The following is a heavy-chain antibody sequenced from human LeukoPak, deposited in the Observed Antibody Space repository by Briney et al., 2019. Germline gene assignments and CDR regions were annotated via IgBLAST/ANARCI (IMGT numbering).Heavy chain of an antibody. D-gene: IGHD3-10*01. CDR3: ARELGYWFDP. CDR1: GGAFSSYA. J-gene: IGHJ5*02. CDR2: IIPIFGTA. V-gene: IGHV1-69*05. Sequence: SVKVSCKASGGAFSSYAISWVRQAPGQGLEWMGRIIPIFGTANYAQKFQGRVTITTDESTSTAYMELSSLRSEDTAVYYCARELGYWFDPWGQGTLVTVSS.